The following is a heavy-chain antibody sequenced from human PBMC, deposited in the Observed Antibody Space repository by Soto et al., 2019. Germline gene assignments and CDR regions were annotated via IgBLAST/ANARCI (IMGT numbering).Heavy chain of an antibody. CDR3: AKDLFPTSGQRFFFES. D-gene: IGHD2-21*01. J-gene: IGHJ4*02. V-gene: IGHV3-23*01. Sequence: PGGSLRLSCAASGFTFSTYAMTWVRQAPGRGLEWVPTILHDETPFYTDSVKGRFTISRDNVRGTLYLQMNGLRVEDAALYFCAKDLFPTSGQRFFFESWGQGSLVTV. CDR1: GFTFSTYA. CDR2: ILHDETP.